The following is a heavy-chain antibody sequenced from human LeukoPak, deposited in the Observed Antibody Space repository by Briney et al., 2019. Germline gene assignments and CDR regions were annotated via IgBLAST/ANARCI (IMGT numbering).Heavy chain of an antibody. D-gene: IGHD3-10*01. CDR1: GFTFSSYW. CDR3: AGASGGERY. J-gene: IGHJ4*02. CDR2: IKQDGSEK. Sequence: GGSLRLSCTVSGFTFSSYWMSWVRQAPGKGLEWVANIKQDGSEKFYVDSVKGRFTVSRDNAKNSLYLQMNSLRAEDTAVYYCAGASGGERYWGQGTLVTVSS. V-gene: IGHV3-7*04.